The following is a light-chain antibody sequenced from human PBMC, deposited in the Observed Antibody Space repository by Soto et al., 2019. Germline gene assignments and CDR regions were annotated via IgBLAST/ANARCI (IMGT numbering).Light chain of an antibody. J-gene: IGKJ1*01. CDR2: DAS. CDR1: QSVSSY. CDR3: QQYGSSPWT. V-gene: IGKV3-20*01. Sequence: VLTQSAATLSLSPGERATLSCRASQSVSSYLAWYQQKPGQAPRLLIYDASNRATGIPDRFSGSGSGTDFTLTISRLEPEDFVIYYCQQYGSSPWTFGQGSNVDIK.